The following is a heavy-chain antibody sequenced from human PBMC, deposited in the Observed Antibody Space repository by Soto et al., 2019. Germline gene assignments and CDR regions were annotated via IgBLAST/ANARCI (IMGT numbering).Heavy chain of an antibody. J-gene: IGHJ6*02. CDR2: ISYDGSNK. Sequence: QVQLVESGGGVVQPGRSLRLSCAASGFTFSSYAMHWVRQAPGKGLEWVAVISYDGSNKYYADSVKGRFTISRDNSKTTLYLQMNSLRAEDTAVYYCARETYYDFWSGPYYGMDVWGHGTTVTVSS. D-gene: IGHD3-3*01. V-gene: IGHV3-30-3*01. CDR1: GFTFSSYA. CDR3: ARETYYDFWSGPYYGMDV.